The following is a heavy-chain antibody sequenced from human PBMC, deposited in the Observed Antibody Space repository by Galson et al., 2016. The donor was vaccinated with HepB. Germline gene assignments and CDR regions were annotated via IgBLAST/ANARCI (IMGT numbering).Heavy chain of an antibody. Sequence: SLRLSCAASGFAFSDYFMHWFRQAPGKGLEWVAVLSKAVVNKYYADSVKGRFTISRDNSKNTLYLQLTSLRTEDTAVYYCPRYSPATDYWGQGTLVTVSS. D-gene: IGHD1-26*01. CDR3: PRYSPATDY. CDR2: LSKAVVNK. J-gene: IGHJ4*02. CDR1: GFAFSDYF. V-gene: IGHV3-30*04.